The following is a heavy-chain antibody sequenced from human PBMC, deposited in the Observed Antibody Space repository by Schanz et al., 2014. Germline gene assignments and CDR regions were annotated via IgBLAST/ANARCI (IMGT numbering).Heavy chain of an antibody. J-gene: IGHJ3*02. Sequence: QVQLVQSGAEVKKPGASVKVSCKASGYTFTVYYMHWVRQAPGQGLEWLGWINPNSGATSSAQKLQGRVTMTRDTSSSTVYMQLSSLTSDDTAIYYCARGTMPGTFDIWGQGTMVTVSS. D-gene: IGHD2-2*01. CDR3: ARGTMPGTFDI. CDR2: INPNSGAT. CDR1: GYTFTVYY. V-gene: IGHV1-2*02.